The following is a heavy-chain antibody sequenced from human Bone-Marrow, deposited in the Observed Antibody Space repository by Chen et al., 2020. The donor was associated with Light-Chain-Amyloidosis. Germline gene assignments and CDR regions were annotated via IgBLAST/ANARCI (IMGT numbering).Heavy chain of an antibody. Sequence: EVQLVETGGGLIQPGGSLRLSCEASGFIVSDNYITWVRQAPGKGLEWVSGIYSGGITYYADARNTLYLQMNSLRAEDTAIYYCASTTVTTRHVGAFDIWGQGTKVTVSS. CDR2: IYSGGIT. CDR3: ASTTVTTRHVGAFDI. V-gene: IGHV3-53*02. CDR1: GFIVSDNY. D-gene: IGHD4-17*01. J-gene: IGHJ3*02.